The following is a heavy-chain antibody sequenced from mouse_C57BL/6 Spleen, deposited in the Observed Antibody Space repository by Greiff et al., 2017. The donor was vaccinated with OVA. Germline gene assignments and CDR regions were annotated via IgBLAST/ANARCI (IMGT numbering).Heavy chain of an antibody. CDR2: IDPSDSYT. J-gene: IGHJ2*01. V-gene: IGHV1-59*01. CDR3: ARRDKAYFDY. CDR1: GYTFTSYW. Sequence: VQLQQPGAELVRPGTSVKLSCKASGYTFTSYWMHWVKQRPGQGLEWIGVIDPSDSYTNYNQKFKGKATLTVDTSSSTAYMQLSSLTSEDSAVYYCARRDKAYFDYWGQGTTRTVSS.